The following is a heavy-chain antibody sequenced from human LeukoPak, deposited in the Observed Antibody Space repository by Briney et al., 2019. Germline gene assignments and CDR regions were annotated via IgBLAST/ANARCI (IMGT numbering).Heavy chain of an antibody. J-gene: IGHJ4*02. V-gene: IGHV3-30*04. D-gene: IGHD6-19*01. CDR2: ISYDGSNK. CDR1: GFTLSSYA. CDR3: ARAVSSGWYDFDY. Sequence: GRSLRLYCAASGFTLSSYAMHWVRQAPGKGLEWVAVISYDGSNKYYADSVKGRFTITRDNSKNTLYLQMNSLRAEDTAVYYCARAVSSGWYDFDYWGQGTLVTVSS.